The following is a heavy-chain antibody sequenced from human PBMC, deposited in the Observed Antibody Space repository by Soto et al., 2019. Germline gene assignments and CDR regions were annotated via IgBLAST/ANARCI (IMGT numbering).Heavy chain of an antibody. V-gene: IGHV1-24*01. CDR1: GYTLTELS. CDR3: ATGQPSSYYGSGSYNNWFDP. Sequence: ASVKVSCKVSGYTLTELSMHWVRQAPGKGLEWMGGFDPEDGETIYAQKFQGRVTMTEDTSTDTAYMELSSLRSEDTAVYYCATGQPSSYYGSGSYNNWFDPWGQGTLVTVS. CDR2: FDPEDGET. D-gene: IGHD3-10*01. J-gene: IGHJ5*02.